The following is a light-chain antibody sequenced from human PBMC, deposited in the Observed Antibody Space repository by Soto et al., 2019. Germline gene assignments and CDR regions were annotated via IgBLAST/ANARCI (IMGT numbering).Light chain of an antibody. CDR3: KQRSKWPTST. J-gene: IGKJ1*01. CDR1: QSVSSY. V-gene: IGKV3-11*01. Sequence: EIVLTQSPATLSLSPGERATLSCRASQSVSSYLAWYQQKPGQAPRLLIYDASNRAPGIPARFSGSGSGTDFTLTISSLETEDFAVYYCKQRSKWPTSTFGHGTKVEIK. CDR2: DAS.